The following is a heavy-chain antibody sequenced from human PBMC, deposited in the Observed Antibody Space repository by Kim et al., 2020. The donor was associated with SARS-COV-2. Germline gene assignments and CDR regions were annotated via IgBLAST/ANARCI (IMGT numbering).Heavy chain of an antibody. D-gene: IGHD3-16*01. J-gene: IGHJ4*02. Sequence: TYYADAVKGRLTISIDSSKNTLYLQMGSLRAEDMAVYYCARVGAMGAFDYWGQGALVTVSS. CDR2: T. CDR3: ARVGAMGAFDY. V-gene: IGHV3-64*02.